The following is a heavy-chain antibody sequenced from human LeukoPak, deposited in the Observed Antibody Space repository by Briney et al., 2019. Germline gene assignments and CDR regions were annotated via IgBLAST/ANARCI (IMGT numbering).Heavy chain of an antibody. V-gene: IGHV4-59*01. CDR3: ARAYYYDSSGYYYRAFDI. CDR2: IYYSGST. CDR1: GGSISSYY. Sequence: SETLSLTCTVSGGSISSYYWSWIRQPPGKGLEWIGYIYYSGSTNYSPSLKSRVTISVDTSKNQFSLKLSSVTAADTAVYYCARAYYYDSSGYYYRAFDIWGQGTMVTVSS. J-gene: IGHJ3*02. D-gene: IGHD3-22*01.